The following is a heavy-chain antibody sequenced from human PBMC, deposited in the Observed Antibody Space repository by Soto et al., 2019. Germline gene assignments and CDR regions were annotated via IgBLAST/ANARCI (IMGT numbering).Heavy chain of an antibody. Sequence: ASVKVSCKASGYSFANYVIYWVRQAPGQRLEWMGWINAGNGNTKYSQKFQGRVTITRDTSATTAYMELSSLRSEDTAVYYCARVGTTVTTYWYFDLWRRGTLVTVSS. V-gene: IGHV1-3*01. CDR2: INAGNGNT. CDR1: GYSFANYV. D-gene: IGHD4-17*01. J-gene: IGHJ2*01. CDR3: ARVGTTVTTYWYFDL.